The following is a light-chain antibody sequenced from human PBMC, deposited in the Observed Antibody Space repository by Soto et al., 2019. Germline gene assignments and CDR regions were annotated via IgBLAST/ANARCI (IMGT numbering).Light chain of an antibody. J-gene: IGKJ2*01. V-gene: IGKV3-11*01. CDR1: QSVSSY. Sequence: EIVLTQSPATLSLSPGERATLSCRASQSVSSYLAWYQQKPGQAPRLLIYDASNRATGIPARFSGSGSGTDFTLTISSLAPEDFAVYYCQHRSHWPPTVGQGTKLEIK. CDR3: QHRSHWPPT. CDR2: DAS.